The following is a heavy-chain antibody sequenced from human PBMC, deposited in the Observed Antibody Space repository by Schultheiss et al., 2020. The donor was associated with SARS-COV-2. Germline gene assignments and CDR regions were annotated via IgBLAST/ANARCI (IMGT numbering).Heavy chain of an antibody. CDR3: ARDATGYYGSGSYGSSGMDV. J-gene: IGHJ6*02. CDR1: GFTFSNAW. V-gene: IGHV3-15*01. D-gene: IGHD3-10*01. Sequence: GGSLRLSCAASGFTFSNAWMSWVRQAPGKGLEWVGRISSKTDGGTADYAAPVKSRFTISRDNAKNTLYLQMNSLRAEDTAVYYCARDATGYYGSGSYGSSGMDVWGQGTTVTVSS. CDR2: ISSKTDGGTA.